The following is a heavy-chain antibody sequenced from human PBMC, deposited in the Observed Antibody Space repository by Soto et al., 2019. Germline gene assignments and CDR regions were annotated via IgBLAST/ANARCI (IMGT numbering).Heavy chain of an antibody. J-gene: IGHJ4*02. V-gene: IGHV3-23*01. Sequence: EVQLLESGGGLVQPGGSLRLSCAASGFTFSSYAMSWVRQAPGKGLEWVSAISGSGGSTYYADSVKGRFTISRDNSKNPLYLQMNSLRAEDTAVYYCAKDVLRANYVDTAMDFYFDYWGQGPLVTVSS. CDR1: GFTFSSYA. CDR2: ISGSGGST. D-gene: IGHD5-18*01. CDR3: AKDVLRANYVDTAMDFYFDY.